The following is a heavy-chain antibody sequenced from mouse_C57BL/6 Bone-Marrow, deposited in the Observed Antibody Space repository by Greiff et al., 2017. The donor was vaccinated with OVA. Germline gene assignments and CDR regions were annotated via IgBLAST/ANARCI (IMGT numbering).Heavy chain of an antibody. V-gene: IGHV14-4*01. D-gene: IGHD2-12*01. CDR2: IDPANGDT. Sequence: EVQLQQSGAELVRPGASVKLSCTASGFNIKDDYMHWVKQRPEQGLEWIGWIDPANGDTEYASKFQGKATITADTSSNTAYLQLSSLTSEDTAVYYCTSLRRRRYFDVWGTGTTVTVSS. CDR1: GFNIKDDY. CDR3: TSLRRRRYFDV. J-gene: IGHJ1*03.